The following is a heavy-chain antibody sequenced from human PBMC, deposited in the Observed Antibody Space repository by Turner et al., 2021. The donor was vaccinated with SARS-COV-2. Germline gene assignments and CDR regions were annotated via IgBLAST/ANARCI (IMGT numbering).Heavy chain of an antibody. CDR1: GFTLSSYS. CDR3: VRDKDSSDYYY. J-gene: IGHJ4*02. D-gene: IGHD3-22*01. CDR2: ITSSDT. V-gene: IGHV3-21*01. Sequence: EVQLVESGGGLVKPGGSLRLSCAASGFTLSSYSMNWVRQAPGKGLEWVSSITSSDTYYADSVKGRFTISRDNAKNSLYLQMNSLRAEDTAVYYCVRDKDSSDYYYWGQGTLVTVSS.